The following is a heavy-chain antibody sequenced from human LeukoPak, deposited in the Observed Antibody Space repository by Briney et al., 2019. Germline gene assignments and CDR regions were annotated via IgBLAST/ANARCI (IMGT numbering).Heavy chain of an antibody. CDR3: ARDQAEYYDILTGPFGWFDP. CDR1: GFTFSSYA. CDR2: ISYDGSNK. V-gene: IGHV3-30-3*01. Sequence: GGSLRLSCAASGFTFSSYAMHWVRQAPGKGLEWVAVISYDGSNKYYADSVKGRFTISRDNSKNTLYLQMNSLRAEDTAVYCCARDQAEYYDILTGPFGWFDPWGQGTLVTVSS. D-gene: IGHD3-9*01. J-gene: IGHJ5*02.